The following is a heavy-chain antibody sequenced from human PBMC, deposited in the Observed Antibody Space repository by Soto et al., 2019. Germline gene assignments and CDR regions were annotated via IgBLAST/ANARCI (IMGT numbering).Heavy chain of an antibody. V-gene: IGHV3-48*03. D-gene: IGHD2-15*01. CDR2: ISSSGSTI. CDR3: ARELTLLRNIVVVVAATPDYYYYGMDV. Sequence: GSLRLSCAASGFTFSSYEMNWVRQAPGKGLEWVSYISSSGSTIYYADSVKGRFTISRDNAKNSLYLQMNSLRAEDTAVYYCARELTLLRNIVVVVAATPDYYYYGMDVWGQGTTVTVSS. CDR1: GFTFSSYE. J-gene: IGHJ6*02.